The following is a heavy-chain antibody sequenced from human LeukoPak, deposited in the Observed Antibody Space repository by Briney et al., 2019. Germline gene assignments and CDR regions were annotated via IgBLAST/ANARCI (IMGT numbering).Heavy chain of an antibody. D-gene: IGHD3-22*01. V-gene: IGHV3-49*04. Sequence: GGSLRLSCTASGFTFGDYAMSWDRQAPGKGLEWVGFIRSKAYGGTTEYAASVKGRFTISRDDSKSIAYLQMNSLKTEDTAVYYCTRVNYYDSSGMHFDYWGQGTLVTVSS. CDR3: TRVNYYDSSGMHFDY. CDR1: GFTFGDYA. CDR2: IRSKAYGGTT. J-gene: IGHJ4*02.